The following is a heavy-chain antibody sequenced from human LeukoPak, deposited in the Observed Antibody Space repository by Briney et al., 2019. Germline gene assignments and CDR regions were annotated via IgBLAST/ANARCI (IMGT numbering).Heavy chain of an antibody. CDR2: IYYSGST. Sequence: SETLSLTCTVSGGSISSYSWSWIRQPPGKGLEWIGYIYYSGSTNYNPSLKSRVTISLDTSKNQFSLKLSSVTAADTAVYYCARGQAHRYSGSLTDAFDIWGQGTMVTVSS. D-gene: IGHD1-26*01. J-gene: IGHJ3*02. CDR3: ARGQAHRYSGSLTDAFDI. CDR1: GGSISSYS. V-gene: IGHV4-59*01.